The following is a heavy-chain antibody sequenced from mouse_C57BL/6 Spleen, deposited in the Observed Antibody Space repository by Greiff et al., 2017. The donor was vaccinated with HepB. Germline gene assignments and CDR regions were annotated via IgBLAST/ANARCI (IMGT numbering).Heavy chain of an antibody. CDR1: GYTFTNYW. CDR3: ARSRDYDHDAMDY. Sequence: VQLQESGAELVRPGTSVKMSCKASGYTFTNYWIGWAKQRPGHGLEWIGDIYPGGGYTNYNEKFKGKATLTADKSSSTAYMQFSSLTSEDAAIDYCARSRDYDHDAMDYWGQGTSVTVAS. V-gene: IGHV1-63*01. CDR2: IYPGGGYT. J-gene: IGHJ4*01. D-gene: IGHD2-4*01.